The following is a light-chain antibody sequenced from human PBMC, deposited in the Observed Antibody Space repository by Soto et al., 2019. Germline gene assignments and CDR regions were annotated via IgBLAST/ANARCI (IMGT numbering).Light chain of an antibody. CDR2: DAS. CDR1: QSISSY. J-gene: IGKJ1*01. Sequence: EIVLTQSPATLSLSPGERATLSCRASQSISSYLAWYQQKPGQAPRLLIYDASNRSTGIPARFSASGSGTDFTLTISSLEPEDFAVYYCQQRSNWPTWTFGQGTQVEIK. CDR3: QQRSNWPTWT. V-gene: IGKV3-11*01.